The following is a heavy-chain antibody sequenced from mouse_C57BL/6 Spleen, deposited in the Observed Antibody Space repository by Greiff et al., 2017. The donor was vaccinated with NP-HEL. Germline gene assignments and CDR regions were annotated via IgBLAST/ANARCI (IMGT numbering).Heavy chain of an antibody. V-gene: IGHV1-82*01. CDR3: ARSYYSPIDY. J-gene: IGHJ2*01. CDR1: GYAFSSSW. CDR2: IYPGDGDT. Sequence: VQLQQSGPELVKPGASVKISCKASGYAFSSSWMNWVKQRPGKGLEWIGRIYPGDGDTNYNGKFKGKATLTADKSSSTAYMQRSSLTSEDSAVYFCARSYYSPIDYWGQGTTLTVSS. D-gene: IGHD2-12*01.